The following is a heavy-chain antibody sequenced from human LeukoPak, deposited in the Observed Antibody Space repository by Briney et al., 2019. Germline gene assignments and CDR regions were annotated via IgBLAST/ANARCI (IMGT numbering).Heavy chain of an antibody. CDR2: FDPEDGEA. CDR3: ATNQGGYYYYMDV. Sequence: ASVKVSCKVSGYTLTELSMHWVRQAPGKGLEWMGGFDPEDGEAIYAQKFQGRVTMTEDTSTDTAYMELSSLRSEDTAVYYCATNQGGYYYYMDVWGKGTTVTVSS. J-gene: IGHJ6*03. V-gene: IGHV1-24*01. CDR1: GYTLTELS. D-gene: IGHD3-16*01.